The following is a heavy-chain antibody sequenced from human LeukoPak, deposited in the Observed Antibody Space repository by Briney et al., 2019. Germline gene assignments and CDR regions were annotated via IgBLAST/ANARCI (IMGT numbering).Heavy chain of an antibody. CDR3: GRKDLKTPMVLLDV. D-gene: IGHD5-18*01. J-gene: IGHJ6*02. Sequence: PGASLRLSCVASGFSLSGYAVSWVRQAPGKGLEWVSHIGTSDPGTFYADSVKGRFTISRDNSENTLYLQMNSLRDEDTAVYYCGRKDLKTPMVLLDVWGQGTTVIVSS. V-gene: IGHV3-23*01. CDR2: IGTSDPGT. CDR1: GFSLSGYA.